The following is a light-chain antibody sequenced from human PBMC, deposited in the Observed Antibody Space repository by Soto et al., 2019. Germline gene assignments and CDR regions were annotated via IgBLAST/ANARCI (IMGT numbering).Light chain of an antibody. CDR1: QSISSY. V-gene: IGKV1-39*01. J-gene: IGKJ5*01. Sequence: QITQSPSSLSASVGDRVTITCRASQSISSYLNWYQQKPGKAPKLLIYAASSLQSGVPSRFSGSGSGTDFTLTISSLQPEDFATYYCQQSYSTPPITFGQGTRLEIK. CDR3: QQSYSTPPIT. CDR2: AAS.